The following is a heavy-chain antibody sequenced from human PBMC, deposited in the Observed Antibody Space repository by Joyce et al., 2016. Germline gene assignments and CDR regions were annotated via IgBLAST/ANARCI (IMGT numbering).Heavy chain of an antibody. V-gene: IGHV3-33*01. CDR3: ARDLAVGPTLGMDV. J-gene: IGHJ6*02. CDR1: GVTISSNG. D-gene: IGHD1-26*01. CDR2: IWYDGNKK. Sequence: QVQLVESGGGVVQPGRSLRLSCAASGVTISSNGRHWVRQAPGKGLEGVELIWYDGNKKYYADSVKGRFTISRDNSKNTLYLQMNSLRAEDTAVYYCARDLAVGPTLGMDVWGQGTTVTVSS.